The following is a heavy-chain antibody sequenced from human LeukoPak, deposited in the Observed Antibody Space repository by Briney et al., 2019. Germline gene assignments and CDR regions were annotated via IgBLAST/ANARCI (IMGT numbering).Heavy chain of an antibody. CDR3: ARHFGLTTHWGAFDI. CDR1: GGSISSYY. CDR2: IYYSGST. Sequence: SETLSLTCTVSGGSISSYYWSWIRQPPGKGLEWIGYIYYSGSTNYNPSLKSRVTISVDTSKNQFSLKLSSVTAADTAVYYCARHFGLTTHWGAFDIWGQGTKVTVSS. J-gene: IGHJ3*02. V-gene: IGHV4-59*08. D-gene: IGHD2/OR15-2a*01.